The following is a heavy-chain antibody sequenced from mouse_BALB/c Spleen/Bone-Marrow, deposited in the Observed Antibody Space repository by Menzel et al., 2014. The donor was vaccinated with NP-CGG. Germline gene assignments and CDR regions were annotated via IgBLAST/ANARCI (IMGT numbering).Heavy chain of an antibody. CDR3: ARDENVGIHWYFDV. J-gene: IGHJ1*01. V-gene: IGHV7-3*02. CDR2: IRNKANGYTT. CDR1: GFTFTDYY. Sequence: EVQLQQSGGGSVQPGGSLRLSCATSGFTFTDYYMSWVRQPPGKALEWLGFIRNKANGYTTEYSASVKGRFTISRDNSQRILYLQMSTLRAEDSATYYCARDENVGIHWYFDVWGAGTTVIVSS.